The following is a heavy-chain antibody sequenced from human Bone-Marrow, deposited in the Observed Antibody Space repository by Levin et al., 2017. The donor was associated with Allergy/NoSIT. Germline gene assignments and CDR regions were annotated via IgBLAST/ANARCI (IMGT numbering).Heavy chain of an antibody. J-gene: IGHJ4*02. Sequence: GGSLRLSCAASGFTFDDYAMHWVRQAPGKGLEWVSGITYNSGSMGYADSVRGRFTISRDNAKNSLFLQMNSLNPEDTAFYYCVKDKGPITFGGAADYWGQGTLVTVSS. D-gene: IGHD3-16*01. CDR3: VKDKGPITFGGAADY. CDR2: ITYNSGSM. CDR1: GFTFDDYA. V-gene: IGHV3-9*01.